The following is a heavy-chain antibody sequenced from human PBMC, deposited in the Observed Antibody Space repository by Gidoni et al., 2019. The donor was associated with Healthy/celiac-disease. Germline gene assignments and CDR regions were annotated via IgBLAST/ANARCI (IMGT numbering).Heavy chain of an antibody. V-gene: IGHV3-72*01. J-gene: IGHJ6*04. CDR1: GFTFSDHY. CDR2: TRNKANSYTT. Sequence: EVQLVESGGGLVQPGGSLRLSCAASGFTFSDHYMDWVRQAPGKGLEWVGRTRNKANSYTTEYAASVKGRFTISRDDSKNSLYLQMNSLKTEDTAVYYCARAFIAGPRGFFLDVWGKGTTVTVSS. D-gene: IGHD6-13*01. CDR3: ARAFIAGPRGFFLDV.